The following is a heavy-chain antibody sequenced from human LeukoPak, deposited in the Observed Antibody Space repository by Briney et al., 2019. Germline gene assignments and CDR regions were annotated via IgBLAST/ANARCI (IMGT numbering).Heavy chain of an antibody. D-gene: IGHD3-9*01. Sequence: GGSLRLSCAASGFTFSNCWMSWVRQAPGKGLEWVANIKEDGSEKYHVDSVKGRFTISRDNGKNSLYLQMNSLRAEDTAVYYCTRDPLRRFDYWGQGTLVTVSS. V-gene: IGHV3-7*03. J-gene: IGHJ4*02. CDR1: GFTFSNCW. CDR2: IKEDGSEK. CDR3: TRDPLRRFDY.